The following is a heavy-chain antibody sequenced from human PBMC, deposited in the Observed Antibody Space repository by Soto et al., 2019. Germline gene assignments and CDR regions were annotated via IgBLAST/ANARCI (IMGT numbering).Heavy chain of an antibody. J-gene: IGHJ6*02. CDR2: IYPGDSDT. CDR3: ARHERTTWGGEGMDV. Sequence: PGESLKISCEGSGYSFTGYWIGWVRQMPGKGLEWMGIIYPGDSDTRYSPSFQGQVTISADKSISTAYLQWSSLKASDTAMYYCARHERTTWGGEGMDVWGQGTTVTVSS. D-gene: IGHD3-16*01. V-gene: IGHV5-51*01. CDR1: GYSFTGYW.